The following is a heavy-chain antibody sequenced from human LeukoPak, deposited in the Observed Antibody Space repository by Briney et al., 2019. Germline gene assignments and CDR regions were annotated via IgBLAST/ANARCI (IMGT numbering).Heavy chain of an antibody. CDR2: ISYDGSNK. Sequence: GGSLRLSCAASGFTFSSYAMHWVRQAPGKGLEWVAVISYDGSNKYYADSVKGRFTISRDNSKNTLYLQMNSLRAEDTAVYYCARDITMVLGVLDYWGQGTLVTVSS. J-gene: IGHJ4*02. D-gene: IGHD3-10*01. CDR1: GFTFSSYA. CDR3: ARDITMVLGVLDY. V-gene: IGHV3-30*04.